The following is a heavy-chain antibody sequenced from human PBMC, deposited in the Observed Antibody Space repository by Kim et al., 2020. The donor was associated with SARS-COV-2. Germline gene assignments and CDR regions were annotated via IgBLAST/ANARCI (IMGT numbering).Heavy chain of an antibody. Sequence: ASVKVSCKASGYTFTGYYMQWVRQAPGQGLEWMGWINPNSGDTNYGQKFQGRVNMTRDTSINTVYMDLSGLRPDDTAVYCCARDIEYCRGGSCYSVYYGMDVWGQGHTVPVPS. CDR3: ARDIEYCRGGSCYSVYYGMDV. V-gene: IGHV1-2*02. CDR1: GYTFTGYY. CDR2: INPNSGDT. D-gene: IGHD2-15*01. J-gene: IGHJ6*02.